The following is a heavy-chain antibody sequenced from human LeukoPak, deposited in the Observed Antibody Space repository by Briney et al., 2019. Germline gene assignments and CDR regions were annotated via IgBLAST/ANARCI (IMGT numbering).Heavy chain of an antibody. D-gene: IGHD6-6*01. V-gene: IGHV3-21*01. CDR2: ITSSSSYI. CDR3: AGDRDSSSMDV. Sequence: GVSLRLSCAASGHTFKNYRMNWVPQAPGKGLEWVSYITSSSSYIYYGDSVKGRFTISRDNAKNSLYLQMNSLRADDTAVYYCAGDRDSSSMDVWGQGTTVTVSS. CDR1: GHTFKNYR. J-gene: IGHJ6*02.